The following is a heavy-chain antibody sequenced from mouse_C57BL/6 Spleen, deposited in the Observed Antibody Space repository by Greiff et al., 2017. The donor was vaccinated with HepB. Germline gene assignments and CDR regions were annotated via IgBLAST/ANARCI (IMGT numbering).Heavy chain of an antibody. Sequence: QVQLQQSGPELVKPGASVKISCKASGYAFSSSWMNWVKQRPGKGLEWIGRIYPGDGDTNYNGKFKGKATLTADKSSSTAYMQLSSLTSEDSAVYFCARRVSYYDSYWYFDVWGTGTTVTVSS. CDR2: IYPGDGDT. V-gene: IGHV1-82*01. CDR1: GYAFSSSW. J-gene: IGHJ1*03. D-gene: IGHD2-4*01. CDR3: ARRVSYYDSYWYFDV.